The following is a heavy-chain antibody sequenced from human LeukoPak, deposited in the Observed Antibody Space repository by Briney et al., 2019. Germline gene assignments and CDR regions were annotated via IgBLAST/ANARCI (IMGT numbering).Heavy chain of an antibody. CDR2: IRSKANTFAT. Sequence: GGSLRLSCAASGFSFSDSAVHWVRQASGKGLEWVGRIRSKANTFATTYAASVKGRFTISRDESKNTAYLQMNSLKTEDTAVYYCTRPDCTGGSCSLDYWGHGSLVTVSS. V-gene: IGHV3-73*01. CDR1: GFSFSDSA. D-gene: IGHD2-15*01. CDR3: TRPDCTGGSCSLDY. J-gene: IGHJ4*01.